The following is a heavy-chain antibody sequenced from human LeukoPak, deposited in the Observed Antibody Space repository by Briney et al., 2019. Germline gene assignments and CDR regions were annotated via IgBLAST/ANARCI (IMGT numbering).Heavy chain of an antibody. V-gene: IGHV1-69*05. CDR3: ARDPYCSSTSCYTRRGMRAFDI. D-gene: IGHD2-2*02. J-gene: IGHJ3*02. CDR2: IIPIFGTA. Sequence: SVKVSCRASGGTFSSYALSWVRQAPGQGLEWMGGIIPIFGTANYAQKFQGRVTITTDESTSTAYMELSSLRSEYTAVYYCARDPYCSSTSCYTRRGMRAFDIWGQGTMVTVSS. CDR1: GGTFSSYA.